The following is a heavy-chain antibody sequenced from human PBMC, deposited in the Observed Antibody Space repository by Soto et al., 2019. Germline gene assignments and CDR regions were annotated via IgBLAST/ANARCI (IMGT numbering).Heavy chain of an antibody. V-gene: IGHV3-11*01. CDR2: ISNSGDSR. J-gene: IGHJ5*02. CDR1: GFTFSDYY. Sequence: QVQLVESGGGLVKPGESLRLSCAASGFTFSDYYMSWIRQAPGKGLEWFSYISNSGDSRHYADSVKGRFTISRDNARNSLYLQLDSLRAEDTAVYYCARHPASYRFDPWGQGALITVSS. D-gene: IGHD3-10*01. CDR3: ARHPASYRFDP.